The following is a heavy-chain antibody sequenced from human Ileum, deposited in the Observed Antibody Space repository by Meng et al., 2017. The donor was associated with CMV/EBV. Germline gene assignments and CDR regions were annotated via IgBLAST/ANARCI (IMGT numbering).Heavy chain of an antibody. J-gene: IGHJ4*02. CDR3: AKDSRNWSFDY. CDR1: GFTFSSYG. V-gene: IGHV3-30*02. Sequence: GESLKISCAASGFTFSSYGMHWVRQAPGKGLEWVARIVHDGSKKYSADSVKGRFTISRDDSKDTVYLQMNSLRAEDTATYYCAKDSRNWSFDYWGQGALVTVSS. D-gene: IGHD1-1*01. CDR2: IVHDGSKK.